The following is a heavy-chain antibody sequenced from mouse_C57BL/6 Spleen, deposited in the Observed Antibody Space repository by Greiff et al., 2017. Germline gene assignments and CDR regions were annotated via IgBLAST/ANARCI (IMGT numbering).Heavy chain of an antibody. D-gene: IGHD2-1*01. Sequence: QVQLQQPGAELVRPGSSVKLSCKASGYTFTSYWMHWVKQRPIQGLEWIGNIDPSDSETHYNQKFKDKATLTVDKSSSTAYMQLSSLTSEDSAVYYCARSSMVTTLYYYAMDDWGQGTSVTVSS. CDR1: GYTFTSYW. CDR3: ARSSMVTTLYYYAMDD. CDR2: IDPSDSET. V-gene: IGHV1-52*01. J-gene: IGHJ4*01.